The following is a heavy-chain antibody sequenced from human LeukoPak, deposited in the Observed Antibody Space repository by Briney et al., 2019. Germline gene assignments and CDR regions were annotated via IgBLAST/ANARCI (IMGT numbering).Heavy chain of an antibody. V-gene: IGHV4-34*01. CDR3: ARDSAQGSGKYYFDY. CDR2: INHSGST. Sequence: SETLSLTCAVYGGSFSGYYWSWIRQPPGKGLEWIEEINHSGSTNYNPSLKSRVTISVDTSMNQFSLKLTSVTAADTAVYYCARDSAQGSGKYYFDYWGQGTLVTVSS. J-gene: IGHJ4*02. CDR1: GGSFSGYY. D-gene: IGHD3-3*01.